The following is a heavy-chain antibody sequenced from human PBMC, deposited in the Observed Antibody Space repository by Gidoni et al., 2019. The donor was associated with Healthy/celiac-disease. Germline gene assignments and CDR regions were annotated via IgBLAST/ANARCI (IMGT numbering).Heavy chain of an antibody. J-gene: IGHJ3*02. CDR3: ARDNWDYGGFGAFDI. CDR1: GGTFSSYA. V-gene: IGHV1-69*06. CDR2: IIPIFGRA. Sequence: QVQLVQSGAEVTKPGSSVKVSCKASGGTFSSYAISWVRQAPGQGLEWMGGIIPIFGRANYAQKFQGRVTITTDKSTSTAYMELSSLRSEDTAVDYCARDNWDYGGFGAFDIWGQGTMVTVSS. D-gene: IGHD4-17*01.